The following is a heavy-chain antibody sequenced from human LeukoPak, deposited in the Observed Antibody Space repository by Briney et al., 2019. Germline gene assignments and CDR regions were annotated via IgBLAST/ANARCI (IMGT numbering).Heavy chain of an antibody. Sequence: PGGSLRLSCAASGFTFSTYTVTWVRQAPGKGLEWVSGISGSGGTTYYADSVKGRFTISRDNSKNTLYLQMNSLRVEDTAVYYCAKDRTHTSRSFDYWGQGTLVTVSS. J-gene: IGHJ4*02. CDR1: GFTFSTYT. V-gene: IGHV3-23*01. CDR2: ISGSGGTT. D-gene: IGHD2-2*01. CDR3: AKDRTHTSRSFDY.